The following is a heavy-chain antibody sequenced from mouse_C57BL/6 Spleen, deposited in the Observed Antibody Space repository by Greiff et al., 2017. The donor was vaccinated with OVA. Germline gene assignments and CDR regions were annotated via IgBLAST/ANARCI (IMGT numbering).Heavy chain of an antibody. CDR2: IYPGSGNT. D-gene: IGHD1-1*02. CDR3: ARSGNYGYFDY. J-gene: IGHJ2*01. CDR1: GYSFTSYY. V-gene: IGHV1-66*01. Sequence: QVQLQQSGPELVKPGASVKISCKASGYSFTSYYIHWVKQRPGQGLEWIGWIYPGSGNTKYNEKFKGKATLTADTSSSTAYMQLSSLTSEDSAVYYCARSGNYGYFDYWGQGTTLTVSS.